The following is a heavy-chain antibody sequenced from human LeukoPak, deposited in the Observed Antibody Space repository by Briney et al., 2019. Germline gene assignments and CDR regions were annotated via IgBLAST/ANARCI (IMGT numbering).Heavy chain of an antibody. Sequence: GGSLRLSCAASGFAFSSYAMSWVRQAPGKGLEWVSAISGSGGSTYYADSVKGRFTISRDNSKNTLYLQMNSLRAEDTAVYYCAKHQSVMIVVGDFDYWGQGTLVTVSS. CDR2: ISGSGGST. CDR3: AKHQSVMIVVGDFDY. V-gene: IGHV3-23*01. D-gene: IGHD3-22*01. CDR1: GFAFSSYA. J-gene: IGHJ4*02.